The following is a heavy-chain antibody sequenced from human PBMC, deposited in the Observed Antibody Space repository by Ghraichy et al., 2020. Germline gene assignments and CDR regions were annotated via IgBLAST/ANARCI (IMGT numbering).Heavy chain of an antibody. Sequence: GESLRLSCAASGFTFSSYAMSWVRQAPGKGLEWVSAFSGSGSSTYSADSVKGRFTISRDNSKNSLYLQMNSLRAEDTAVYYCAKDIRDYGSSWYFAPWGQGTLVTVSS. D-gene: IGHD6-13*01. CDR3: AKDIRDYGSSWYFAP. V-gene: IGHV3-23*01. J-gene: IGHJ5*02. CDR1: GFTFSSYA. CDR2: FSGSGSST.